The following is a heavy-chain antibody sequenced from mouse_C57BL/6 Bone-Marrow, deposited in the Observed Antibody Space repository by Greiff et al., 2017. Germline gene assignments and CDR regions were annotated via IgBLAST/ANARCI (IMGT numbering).Heavy chain of an antibody. CDR1: GYTFTSYW. V-gene: IGHV1-59*01. D-gene: IGHD2-3*01. CDR2: IDPSDSYT. Sequence: QVQLQQPGAELVRPGTSVKLSCKASGYTFTSYWMHWVKQRPGQGLEWIGVIDPSDSYTNYNQKFKGKATLTVDTSSSTAYMQLSSLTSEDSAVHYCAREDGYLFAYWGQGTLVTVSA. CDR3: AREDGYLFAY. J-gene: IGHJ3*01.